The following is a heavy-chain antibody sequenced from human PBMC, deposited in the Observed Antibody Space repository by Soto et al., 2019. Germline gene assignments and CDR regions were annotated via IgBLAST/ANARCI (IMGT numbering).Heavy chain of an antibody. Sequence: TSVKVSCKESGFDFTDHYIHWVRQAPGQGLEWMGIISPDGGSTRYSQKFQARITMTRDTSTSTVYMELSSLRSEDTAIYYCARAPRGGVIIVITWAQIDYWGQGTLVTVSS. CDR3: ARAPRGGVIIVITWAQIDY. CDR1: GFDFTDHY. D-gene: IGHD3-10*01. CDR2: ISPDGGST. J-gene: IGHJ4*02. V-gene: IGHV1-46*01.